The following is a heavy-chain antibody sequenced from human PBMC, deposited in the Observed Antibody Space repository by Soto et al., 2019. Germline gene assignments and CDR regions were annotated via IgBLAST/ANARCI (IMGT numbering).Heavy chain of an antibody. J-gene: IGHJ5*02. CDR3: ARGRAGFFWSGSSDNWFDP. D-gene: IGHD3-3*01. CDR1: GGSISSGGYY. V-gene: IGHV4-31*03. CDR2: IYYSGST. Sequence: QVQLQESGPGLVKPSQTLSLTCTVSGGSISSGGYYWSWIRQHPGKGLEWIGYIYYSGSTYYNSSLESRVSISVDTSKNQFYLKLSSVTAADTAVYYCARGRAGFFWSGSSDNWFDPWGQGTLVTVSS.